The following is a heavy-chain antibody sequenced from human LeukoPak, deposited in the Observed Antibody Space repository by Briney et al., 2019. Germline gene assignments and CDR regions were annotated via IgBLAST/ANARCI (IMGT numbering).Heavy chain of an antibody. CDR2: IYTSGST. V-gene: IGHV4-4*07. J-gene: IGHJ3*02. D-gene: IGHD3-22*01. CDR1: GGSISSYY. Sequence: SETLSLTCTVSGGSISSYYWSWIRQPAGKGLEWIGRIYTSGSTNYNPSLKSRVTMSVDTSKNQFSLKLSSVTAADTAVYYCAREVRYYDTSGYFTKSDAFDIWGQGTMVTVSS. CDR3: AREVRYYDTSGYFTKSDAFDI.